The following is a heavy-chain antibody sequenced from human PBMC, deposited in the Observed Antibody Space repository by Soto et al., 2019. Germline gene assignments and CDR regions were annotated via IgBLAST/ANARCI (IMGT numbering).Heavy chain of an antibody. CDR2: IYSSGTP. V-gene: IGHV4-31*03. CDR1: GGSIRSGGYF. J-gene: IGHJ4*02. Sequence: QVQLEASGPGLVKPSQTLSLTCSVSGGSIRSGGYFWTWIRQHPGKGLEYIGHIYSSGTPYYIPSLRRRHTMSRDTSKTQFSPHLTSVTAADTALFCCARPNSGLYQSLDSWGQGAVVTVSS. D-gene: IGHD6-25*01. CDR3: ARPNSGLYQSLDS.